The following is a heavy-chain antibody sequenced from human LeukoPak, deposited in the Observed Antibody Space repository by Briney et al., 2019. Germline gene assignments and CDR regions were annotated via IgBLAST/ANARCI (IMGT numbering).Heavy chain of an antibody. Sequence: PGGSLRLSCAASGFTFSSYAMSWVRQAPGKGLEWVSAISGSGGSTYYADSVKGRFTISRDNSKNTLYLQMNSLRAEDTAVCYCAKDPRITIFGVVYGMDVWGQGTTVTVSS. D-gene: IGHD3-3*01. CDR1: GFTFSSYA. CDR2: ISGSGGST. J-gene: IGHJ6*02. V-gene: IGHV3-23*01. CDR3: AKDPRITIFGVVYGMDV.